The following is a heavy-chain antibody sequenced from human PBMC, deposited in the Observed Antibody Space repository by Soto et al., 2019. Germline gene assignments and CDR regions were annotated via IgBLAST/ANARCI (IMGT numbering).Heavy chain of an antibody. Sequence: SDTLSLTCTFPGISISSISYYWGWIRQPPGKGLEWIGSIYYSGSTYYNPSLKSRVTISVDRSKNQFSLKLSSVTAADTAVYYCARGLLLDDSSGYYFYYNGMAVWGQGTTVTIS. D-gene: IGHD3-22*01. CDR3: ARGLLLDDSSGYYFYYNGMAV. CDR1: GISISSISYY. CDR2: IYYSGST. J-gene: IGHJ6*02. V-gene: IGHV4-39*07.